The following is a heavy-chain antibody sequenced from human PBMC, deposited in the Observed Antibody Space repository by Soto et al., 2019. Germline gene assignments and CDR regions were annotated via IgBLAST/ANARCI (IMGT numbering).Heavy chain of an antibody. Sequence: SVKVSFKASGGTFSSYAISWLRQAPGQGLEWMGGIIPIFGTANYAQKFQGRVTITADESTSTAYMELSSLRSEDTAVYYCAREPPGGAAAGSRWFDPWGQGTLVTVSS. CDR2: IIPIFGTA. CDR3: AREPPGGAAAGSRWFDP. V-gene: IGHV1-69*13. D-gene: IGHD6-13*01. J-gene: IGHJ5*02. CDR1: GGTFSSYA.